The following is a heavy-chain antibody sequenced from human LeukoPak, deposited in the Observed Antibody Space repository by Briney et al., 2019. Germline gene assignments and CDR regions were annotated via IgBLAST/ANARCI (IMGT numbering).Heavy chain of an antibody. CDR3: ARVRSEGATPWFDP. D-gene: IGHD1-26*01. Sequence: SETLSLTCTVSGGSISSTTYYWGWIRQPPGKGLEWIGYIYYSGITYDNPSLKSRVTISLDTSKNQFSLKLSSVTAADTAVYYCARVRSEGATPWFDPWGQGTLVTVSS. V-gene: IGHV4-39*07. J-gene: IGHJ5*02. CDR2: IYYSGIT. CDR1: GGSISSTTYY.